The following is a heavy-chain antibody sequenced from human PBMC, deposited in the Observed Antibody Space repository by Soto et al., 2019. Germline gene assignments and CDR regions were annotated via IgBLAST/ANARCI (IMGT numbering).Heavy chain of an antibody. D-gene: IGHD3-10*01. J-gene: IGHJ4*02. CDR2: IKSKTDGGTT. CDR1: GFTFSNAW. Sequence: GGSLRLSCAASGFTFSNAWMNWVRQAPGKGLEWVVRIKSKTDGGTTDYAAPVKGRFTISRDDSKNTLYLQMNSLKTEDTAVYYCTTDAPELLWFGELPLWGQGTLVTVSS. V-gene: IGHV3-15*07. CDR3: TTDAPELLWFGELPL.